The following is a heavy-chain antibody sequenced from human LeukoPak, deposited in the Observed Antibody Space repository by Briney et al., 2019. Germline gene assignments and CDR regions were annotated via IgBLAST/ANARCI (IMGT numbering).Heavy chain of an antibody. Sequence: ASVKVSCKASGYTFTGYCMHWVRQAPGQGLEWMGWINPNSGGTNYAQKFQGRVTMTRDTSISTAYMELSRLRSDDTAVYYCARAGDIVVVPAAPGPYYYYYGMDVWGQGTTVTVSS. D-gene: IGHD2-2*01. CDR1: GYTFTGYC. V-gene: IGHV1-2*02. CDR2: INPNSGGT. CDR3: ARAGDIVVVPAAPGPYYYYYGMDV. J-gene: IGHJ6*02.